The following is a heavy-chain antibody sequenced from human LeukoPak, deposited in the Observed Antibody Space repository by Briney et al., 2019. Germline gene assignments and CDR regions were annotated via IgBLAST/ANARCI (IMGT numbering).Heavy chain of an antibody. J-gene: IGHJ4*02. CDR2: ISGSGGNT. Sequence: AGGSLRLSCAASGFTFSRNGMTWVRQAPGKGLEWVSAISGSGGNTYYADSVKGRFTISRDNSKNTLYLQMNSLRAEDTAVYYCAKGYYYYDNSGPFDYWGQGTLVTVSS. D-gene: IGHD3-22*01. CDR3: AKGYYYYDNSGPFDY. CDR1: GFTFSRNG. V-gene: IGHV3-23*01.